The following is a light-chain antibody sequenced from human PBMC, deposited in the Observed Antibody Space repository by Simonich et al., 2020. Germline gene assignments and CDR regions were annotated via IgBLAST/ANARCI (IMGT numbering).Light chain of an antibody. V-gene: IGLV3-21*03. CDR3: QVWDSSSDVV. Sequence: SYVLTQPPSVSVAPGKTARITCGGKNIGRKSVHWYQQKPVQAPVLVVYDDSDRPSGIPERFSGSNSWNTATLTISRVEAGDEADYYCQVWDSSSDVVFGGGTKLTVL. CDR1: NIGRKS. J-gene: IGLJ2*01. CDR2: DDS.